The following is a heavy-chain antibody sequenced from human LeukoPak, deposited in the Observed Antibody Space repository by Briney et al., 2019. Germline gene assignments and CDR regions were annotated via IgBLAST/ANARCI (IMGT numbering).Heavy chain of an antibody. CDR3: AGQYSGYDSGAEYFQH. J-gene: IGHJ1*01. Sequence: PSETLSFTCTVSGGSVSSGSYYWSWIRQPPGKGLEWIGYIYYSGSTNYNPSLKSRVTISVDTSKNQFSLKLSSVTAADTAVYYCAGQYSGYDSGAEYFQHWGQGTLVTVSS. CDR2: IYYSGST. CDR1: GGSVSSGSYY. D-gene: IGHD5-12*01. V-gene: IGHV4-61*01.